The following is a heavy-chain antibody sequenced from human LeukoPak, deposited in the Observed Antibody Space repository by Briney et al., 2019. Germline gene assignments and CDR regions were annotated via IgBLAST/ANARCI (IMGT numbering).Heavy chain of an antibody. Sequence: GGSLRLSCAATGFTLSSYSMNWVRQAPGKGLEWVSSISSSSSYIYYADSVKGRFTISRDNAKNSLYLQMNSLRAEDTAVYYCARTESRANAFDYWGQGTLVTVSS. CDR1: GFTLSSYS. CDR2: ISSSSSYI. J-gene: IGHJ4*02. V-gene: IGHV3-21*01. CDR3: ARTESRANAFDY.